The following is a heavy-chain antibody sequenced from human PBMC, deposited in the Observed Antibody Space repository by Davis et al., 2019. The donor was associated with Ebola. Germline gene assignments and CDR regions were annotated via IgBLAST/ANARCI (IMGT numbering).Heavy chain of an antibody. J-gene: IGHJ4*02. CDR1: GFVFSSYV. Sequence: GGSLRLSCAASGFVFSSYVMSWVRRAPGKGLEWVSTLGTSADTYYAESVKGRFTISRDNSKDTLYLQMRSLRTEDTAVYYCVKDRFTVVVVHGGFDYWGQGTLVTVSS. CDR2: LGTSADT. V-gene: IGHV3-66*03. CDR3: VKDRFTVVVVHGGFDY. D-gene: IGHD2-15*01.